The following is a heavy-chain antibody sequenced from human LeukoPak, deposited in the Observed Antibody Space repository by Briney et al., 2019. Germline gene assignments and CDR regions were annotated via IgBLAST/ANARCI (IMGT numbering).Heavy chain of an antibody. V-gene: IGHV4-30-2*01. J-gene: IGHJ5*02. CDR2: IYRGRT. D-gene: IGHD2-21*01. Sequence: SETLSPTCAVSGDSISYESYYWNWIRQAPGKGPEWIGNIYRGRTRLNPSPTSRVAISVDMSKSQVSLSLTSVTAADTAIYYCAGEGEYGDSYSWGQGALVIVSA. CDR1: GDSISYESYY. CDR3: AGEGEYGDSYS.